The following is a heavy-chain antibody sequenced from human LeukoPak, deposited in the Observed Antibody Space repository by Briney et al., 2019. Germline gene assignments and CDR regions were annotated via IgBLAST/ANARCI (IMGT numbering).Heavy chain of an antibody. Sequence: ASVKVSCKASGYTFTSYAMHWVRQAPGQRLEWMGWINAGNGNTKYSQKFQGRVTITRDTSASTAYMELSSLRSEDTAVYYCARDLPYCSSTSCYPDNWFDPWGQGTLVTVPS. CDR1: GYTFTSYA. J-gene: IGHJ5*02. CDR3: ARDLPYCSSTSCYPDNWFDP. D-gene: IGHD2-2*01. CDR2: INAGNGNT. V-gene: IGHV1-3*01.